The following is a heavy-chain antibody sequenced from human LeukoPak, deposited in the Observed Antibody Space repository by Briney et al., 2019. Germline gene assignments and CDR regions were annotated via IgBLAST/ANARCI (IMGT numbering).Heavy chain of an antibody. Sequence: PGGSLRLSCAASGFTFSSYSMNWVRQAPGKGLEWVSSISSSSSYIYYADSVKGRFTISRDNAKNSLYLQMNSLRAEDTAVYYCARGRGRRTYNWFDPWGQGTLVTVSS. V-gene: IGHV3-21*01. J-gene: IGHJ5*02. CDR2: ISSSSSYI. CDR3: ARGRGRRTYNWFDP. CDR1: GFTFSSYS.